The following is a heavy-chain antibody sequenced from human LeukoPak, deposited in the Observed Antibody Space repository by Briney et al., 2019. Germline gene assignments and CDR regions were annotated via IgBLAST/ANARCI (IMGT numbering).Heavy chain of an antibody. CDR1: GFTFSSYW. J-gene: IGHJ6*03. D-gene: IGHD6-19*01. V-gene: IGHV3-7*01. CDR3: ARRAVAGPDLSYYYYYYMDV. Sequence: PGGSLRLSCAASGFTFSSYWMSWVRQAPGKGLEWVANIKQDGSEKYYVDSVKGRFTISRDNAKNSLYLQMNSLRAEDTAVYYCARRAVAGPDLSYYYYYYMDVWGKGTTVTISS. CDR2: IKQDGSEK.